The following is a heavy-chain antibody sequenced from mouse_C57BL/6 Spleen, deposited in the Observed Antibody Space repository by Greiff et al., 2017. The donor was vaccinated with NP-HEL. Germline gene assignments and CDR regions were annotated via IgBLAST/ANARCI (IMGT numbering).Heavy chain of an antibody. V-gene: IGHV5-12*01. Sequence: EVMLVESGGGLVQPGGSLKLSCAASGFTFSDYYMYWVRQTPEKRLEWVAYISNGGGSTYYPDTVQGRSTSSRDNAKNTLYLQMSRLKSEDTAMYYCARQDYYGSSYGYFDVWGTGTTVTVSS. CDR3: ARQDYYGSSYGYFDV. D-gene: IGHD1-1*01. J-gene: IGHJ1*03. CDR2: ISNGGGST. CDR1: GFTFSDYY.